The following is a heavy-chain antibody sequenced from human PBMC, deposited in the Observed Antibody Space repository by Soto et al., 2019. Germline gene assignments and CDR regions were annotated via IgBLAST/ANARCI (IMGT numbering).Heavy chain of an antibody. D-gene: IGHD6-19*01. Sequence: QVQLVQSGAEVKKPGASVKVSCKASGYTFTSYGLSWVRQAPGQGLEWMGWISGYNGNTNYAQRIRGRVTMTTDASTSTAYMELRHLRSDDTAVYYCARVGLYSSGRYDPLEYWGQGTLVTVSS. J-gene: IGHJ4*02. CDR3: ARVGLYSSGRYDPLEY. CDR2: ISGYNGNT. CDR1: GYTFTSYG. V-gene: IGHV1-18*01.